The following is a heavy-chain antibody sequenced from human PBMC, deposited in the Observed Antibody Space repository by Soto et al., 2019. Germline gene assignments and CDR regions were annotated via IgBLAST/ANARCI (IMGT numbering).Heavy chain of an antibody. CDR3: ARDSPYSNNSYDLNCLDP. Sequence: CIRQTKGKGLEWVSYISSSSSTIYYADSVKGRFTISRDNAKNSLYLQMNSLRDEDTAVYYCARDSPYSNNSYDLNCLDPCGEATLLSVPS. CDR2: ISSSSSTI. J-gene: IGHJ5*02. V-gene: IGHV3-48*02. D-gene: IGHD6-13*01.